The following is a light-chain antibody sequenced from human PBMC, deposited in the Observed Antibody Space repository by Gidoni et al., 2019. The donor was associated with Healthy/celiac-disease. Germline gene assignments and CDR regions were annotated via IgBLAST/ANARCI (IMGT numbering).Light chain of an antibody. J-gene: IGKJ4*01. CDR1: QGIRND. Sequence: AIQMSQSPSSPSASVGDRVTITCRASQGIRNDLGWYQQKPGKAPKLLIYAASSLQSGVPSRFSGSGSGTDFTLTISSLQPEDFATYYCLQDYNYPLTFGGGTKVEIK. V-gene: IGKV1-6*01. CDR3: LQDYNYPLT. CDR2: AAS.